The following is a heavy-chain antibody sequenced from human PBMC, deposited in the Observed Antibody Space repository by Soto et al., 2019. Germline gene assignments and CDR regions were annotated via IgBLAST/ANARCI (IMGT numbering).Heavy chain of an antibody. CDR3: AKGTVGYCSGGSCYTDFREYDY. V-gene: IGHV3-30*18. D-gene: IGHD2-15*01. CDR2: ISYDGSNK. Sequence: GGSLRLSCAASGFTFSSYGMHWVRQAPGKGLEWVAVISYDGSNKYYADSVKGRFTISRDNSKNTLYLQMNSLRAEDTAVYYCAKGTVGYCSGGSCYTDFREYDYWGQGTLVTVSS. CDR1: GFTFSSYG. J-gene: IGHJ4*02.